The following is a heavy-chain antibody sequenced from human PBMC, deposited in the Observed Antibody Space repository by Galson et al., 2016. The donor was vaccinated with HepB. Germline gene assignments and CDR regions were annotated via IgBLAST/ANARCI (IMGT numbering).Heavy chain of an antibody. CDR3: ARRNVAPFDF. D-gene: IGHD2-8*01. Sequence: ETLSLTCTVSGGSIISNGYYWGWVRQPPGTGLEWIGSIYYSGTTYYNPSLKSRVTMSVDTSTNQFSLKLASVTAADTAVYYCARRNVAPFDFWGQGTLVTVSS. CDR2: IYYSGTT. V-gene: IGHV4-39*01. CDR1: GGSIISNGYY. J-gene: IGHJ4*02.